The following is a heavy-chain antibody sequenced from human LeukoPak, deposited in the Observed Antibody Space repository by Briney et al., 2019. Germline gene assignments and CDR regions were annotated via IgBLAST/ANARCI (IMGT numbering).Heavy chain of an antibody. CDR3: ARDPSHHDFWSGERWFDP. V-gene: IGHV3-11*01. CDR2: ISSSGSTI. D-gene: IGHD3-3*01. Sequence: GGSLRLSCAASGFTFSDYYMSWIRQAPGKGLEWVSYISSSGSTIYYADSVKGRFTISRDNAKNSLYLQMNSLRAEDTAVYYCARDPSHHDFWSGERWFDPWGQGTLVTVSS. CDR1: GFTFSDYY. J-gene: IGHJ5*02.